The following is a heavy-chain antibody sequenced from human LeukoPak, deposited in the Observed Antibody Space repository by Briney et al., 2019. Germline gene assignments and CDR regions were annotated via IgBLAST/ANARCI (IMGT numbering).Heavy chain of an antibody. Sequence: GGSLRLSCAASGFTFSNFGMNWVRQAPGKGLEWVAAISYDGSNKNYADSVKGRFTISRDNSKNTLYLQMNSLSAEDTAVYYCARGIRIAVAGNIDYWGQGTLVTVSS. D-gene: IGHD6-19*01. CDR3: ARGIRIAVAGNIDY. CDR1: GFTFSNFG. V-gene: IGHV3-30*03. J-gene: IGHJ4*02. CDR2: ISYDGSNK.